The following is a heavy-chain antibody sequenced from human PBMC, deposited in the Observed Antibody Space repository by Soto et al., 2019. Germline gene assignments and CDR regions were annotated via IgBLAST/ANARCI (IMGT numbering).Heavy chain of an antibody. Sequence: SETLSLTCGVYGGSFSGYYWGWIRQPPGKGLEWIGEINHSGTINYNPSLKSRATVSLHTSKNQVSLNLTSVTAADTAVYYCARGRWLSKYSTSWSFFDYWRQGTLVTVSS. CDR3: ARGRWLSKYSTSWSFFDY. CDR2: INHSGTI. J-gene: IGHJ4*02. D-gene: IGHD6-13*01. V-gene: IGHV4-34*01. CDR1: GGSFSGYY.